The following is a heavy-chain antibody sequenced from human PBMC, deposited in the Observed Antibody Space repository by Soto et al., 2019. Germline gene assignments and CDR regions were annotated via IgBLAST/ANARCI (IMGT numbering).Heavy chain of an antibody. CDR2: VYYNGST. Sequence: SETLSLTCTVSGGSINLYYWSWIRQSPGKGLEWIGYVYYNGSTTYNPSLKSRVTISLDKSENQFSLKVTSLTAADTAVYYCASRDPGTSVDYWGQGTLVTVSS. CDR1: GGSINLYY. D-gene: IGHD1-7*01. V-gene: IGHV4-59*08. J-gene: IGHJ4*02. CDR3: ASRDPGTSVDY.